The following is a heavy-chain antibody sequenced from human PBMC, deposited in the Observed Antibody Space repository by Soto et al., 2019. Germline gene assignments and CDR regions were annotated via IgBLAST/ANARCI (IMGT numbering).Heavy chain of an antibody. J-gene: IGHJ6*02. Sequence: PGGSLRLSCAASGFTFSSYGMHWVRQAPGKGLEWVAVISYDGSNKYYADSVKGRFTISRDNSKNTLYLQMTNMDPVDTATYYCAHIAYYDMDVWGQGTTVTVSS. D-gene: IGHD2-21*01. CDR1: GFTFSSYG. CDR2: ISYDGSNK. V-gene: IGHV3-30*03. CDR3: AHIAYYDMDV.